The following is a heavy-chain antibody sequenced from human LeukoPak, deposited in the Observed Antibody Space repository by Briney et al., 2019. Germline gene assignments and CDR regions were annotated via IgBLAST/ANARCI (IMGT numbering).Heavy chain of an antibody. CDR1: GFTVSSSY. D-gene: IGHD4-11*01. CDR3: STETENSNYDAFDI. V-gene: IGHV3-66*01. Sequence: GGSLRLSCAASGFTVSSSYMSWVRQAPGKGLEWVSVIYSGGGTYYADSVKGRFTISRDNAQNSLYLHMNSLRAEDTAVYYCSTETENSNYDAFDIWGQGTMVTVSS. J-gene: IGHJ3*02. CDR2: IYSGGGT.